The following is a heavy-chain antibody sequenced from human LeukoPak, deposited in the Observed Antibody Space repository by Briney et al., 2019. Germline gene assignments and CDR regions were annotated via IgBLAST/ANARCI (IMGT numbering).Heavy chain of an antibody. V-gene: IGHV1-18*01. Sequence: EASVKVSCKASGYTFTSYGISWVRQAPGQGLEWMGWISAYNGNTNYAQKFQGRVTITADKSTSTAYMELSSLRSEDTAVYYCAREVGGSFDYWGQGTLVTVSS. CDR2: ISAYNGNT. CDR3: AREVGGSFDY. CDR1: GYTFTSYG. J-gene: IGHJ4*02. D-gene: IGHD3-16*01.